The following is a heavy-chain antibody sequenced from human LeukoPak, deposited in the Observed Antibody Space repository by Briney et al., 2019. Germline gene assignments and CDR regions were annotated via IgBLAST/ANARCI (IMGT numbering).Heavy chain of an antibody. CDR1: GFTFSSYG. CDR3: AKDYSPITMVRGVIIEIYYMDV. CDR2: IRGSGGST. D-gene: IGHD3-10*01. V-gene: IGHV3-23*01. J-gene: IGHJ6*03. Sequence: GGSLRLSCAASGFTFSSYGMSWVRQAPGEGLEWVSAIRGSGGSTYYADSVKGRFTISRDNSKNMLYLQMNSLRAEDTAVYYCAKDYSPITMVRGVIIEIYYMDVWGKGTTVTVSS.